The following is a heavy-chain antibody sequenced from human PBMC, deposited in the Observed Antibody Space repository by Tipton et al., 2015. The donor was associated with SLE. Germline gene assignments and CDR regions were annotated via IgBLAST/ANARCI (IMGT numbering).Heavy chain of an antibody. J-gene: IGHJ5*02. V-gene: IGHV4-31*03. D-gene: IGHD3-3*01. Sequence: TLSLTCSVSGVSISSGGNYWTWIRQPPGKGLEWIGYISYSGRTDNNPSLKSRVTISTDTSKSQFSLKLSSVTAADTAVYYCARDEGGIYDFWSGYPNNWFDPWGQGTLVTVSS. CDR1: GVSISSGGNY. CDR3: ARDEGGIYDFWSGYPNNWFDP. CDR2: ISYSGRT.